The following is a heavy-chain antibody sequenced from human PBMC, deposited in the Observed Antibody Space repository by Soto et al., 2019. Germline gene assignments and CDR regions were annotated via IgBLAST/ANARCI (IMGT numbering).Heavy chain of an antibody. D-gene: IGHD5-12*01. V-gene: IGHV3-23*01. CDR1: GFTFSSYA. CDR2: ISGSGGST. CDR3: AKDPRGVDRGYSGNDY. J-gene: IGHJ4*02. Sequence: TGGSLRLSCAASGFTFSSYAMSWVRQAPGKGLEWVSAISGSGGSTYYADSVKGRFTISRDNSKNTLYLQMNSLRAEDTAVYYCAKDPRGVDRGYSGNDYWGQGTLVTVSS.